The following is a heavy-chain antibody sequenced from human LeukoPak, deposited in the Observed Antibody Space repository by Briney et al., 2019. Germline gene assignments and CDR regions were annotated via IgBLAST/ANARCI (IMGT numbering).Heavy chain of an antibody. D-gene: IGHD4-17*01. J-gene: IGHJ4*02. CDR2: ISSSSSYI. CDR3: ARGASVTRFYFFDY. V-gene: IGHV3-21*01. CDR1: GFTFSSYS. Sequence: SGGSLRLSCAASGFTFSSYSMNWVRQAPGKGLEWVSSISSSSSYIYYADSVKGRFTISRDNAKNSLYLQMNSLRAEDTAVNYCARGASVTRFYFFDYWGQGTLVTVSS.